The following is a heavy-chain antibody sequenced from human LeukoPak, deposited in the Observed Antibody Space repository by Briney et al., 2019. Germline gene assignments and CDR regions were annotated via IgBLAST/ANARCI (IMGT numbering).Heavy chain of an antibody. J-gene: IGHJ6*03. V-gene: IGHV3-23*01. D-gene: IGHD5-12*01. CDR3: AKAVYGGCRGCDYYMDV. CDR1: GFTFSSYP. CDR2: ISGSRSSI. Sequence: PGGSLRLSCAASGFTFSSYPMTSVRQAPGKGLEWVSAISGSRSSIYYADSVKGRFTISRDNSKTTLYLQMNSLRAEDTAVYYCAKAVYGGCRGCDYYMDVGGKGTTVTFSS.